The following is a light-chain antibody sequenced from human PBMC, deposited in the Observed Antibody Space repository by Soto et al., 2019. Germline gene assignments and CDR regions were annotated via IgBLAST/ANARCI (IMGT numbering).Light chain of an antibody. J-gene: IGKJ4*01. CDR1: QSVGSD. V-gene: IGKV3-15*01. CDR2: GAS. CDR3: LQYNSWPVT. Sequence: EIVMTQSPASLSVSSGERATLSCRASQSVGSDVAWYQQRPGQAPRLFLYGASTRVTRFPARFSGSGSGTEFPRTTSSLQSEDFALYYRLQYNSWPVTFGAGTKVVTK.